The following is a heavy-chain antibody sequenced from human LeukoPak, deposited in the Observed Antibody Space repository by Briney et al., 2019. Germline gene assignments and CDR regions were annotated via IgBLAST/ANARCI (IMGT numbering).Heavy chain of an antibody. V-gene: IGHV3-66*01. CDR3: ARDWYSGRSYGMDV. CDR1: GFTVSSNY. D-gene: IGHD1-26*01. CDR2: IYSGGST. Sequence: GGSLRLSCAASGFTVSSNYMSWVRQAPGKGLEWVSVIYSGGSTYYADSVKGRFTISRDNSKNTLYLQMNSLRAEDTAVYYCARDWYSGRSYGMDVWGQGTTVTVSS. J-gene: IGHJ6*02.